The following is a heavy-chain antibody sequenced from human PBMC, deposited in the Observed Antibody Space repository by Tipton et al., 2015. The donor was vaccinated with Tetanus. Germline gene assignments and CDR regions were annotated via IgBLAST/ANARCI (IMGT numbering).Heavy chain of an antibody. J-gene: IGHJ4*02. CDR3: ARGTGDY. Sequence: TLSLTCTVSGGSLRSGDHYWSWIRQPPGKGLEWIGYIYYSGSTNYNPSLKSRVTISVDTSKNQFSLKLSSVTAADTAVYYCARGTGDYWGQGTLVTVS. V-gene: IGHV4-61*08. CDR1: GGSLRSGDHY. CDR2: IYYSGST. D-gene: IGHD1-14*01.